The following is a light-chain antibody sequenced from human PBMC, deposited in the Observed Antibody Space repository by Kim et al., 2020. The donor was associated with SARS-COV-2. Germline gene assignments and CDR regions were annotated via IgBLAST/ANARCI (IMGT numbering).Light chain of an antibody. Sequence: VAPGQTASITCYGDKLGDKNACWYHQKPGPSPVLVICQDTKRPSGIPERVSGSNSGNTATLTISGTQAMDEADYYCQAWDSSTVVFGGGTQLTVL. J-gene: IGLJ2*01. V-gene: IGLV3-1*01. CDR3: QAWDSSTVV. CDR2: QDT. CDR1: KLGDKN.